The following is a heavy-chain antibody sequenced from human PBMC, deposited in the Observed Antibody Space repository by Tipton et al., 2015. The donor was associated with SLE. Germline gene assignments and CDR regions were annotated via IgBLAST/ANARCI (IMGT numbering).Heavy chain of an antibody. V-gene: IGHV3-23*03. D-gene: IGHD3-10*01. CDR1: GFTFSSYA. Sequence: GSLRLSCAASGFTFSSYAMSWVRQAPPQGPAWLSALYSGGSSTYYADSVKGRFTISRDNSKNTLYLQMNSLRAEDTAVYYCAKTPGGWFDPWGQGTLVTVSS. CDR3: AKTPGGWFDP. CDR2: LYSGGSST. J-gene: IGHJ5*02.